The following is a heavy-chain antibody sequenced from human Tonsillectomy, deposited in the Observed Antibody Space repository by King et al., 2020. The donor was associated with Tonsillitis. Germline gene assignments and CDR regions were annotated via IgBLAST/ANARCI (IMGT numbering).Heavy chain of an antibody. CDR1: GFTFSSYA. Sequence: VQLVESGGGVVQPGRSLRLSCAASGFTFSSYAMHWVRQAPGKGLEWVALISYDGSNKYHADSAKGRFTISRDNSKTTLFLQMNSLRGEDTAVYYCARGGNMVRGTDYYYGLDVWGQGTTVTVSS. J-gene: IGHJ6*02. D-gene: IGHD3-10*01. CDR2: ISYDGSNK. CDR3: ARGGNMVRGTDYYYGLDV. V-gene: IGHV3-30-3*01.